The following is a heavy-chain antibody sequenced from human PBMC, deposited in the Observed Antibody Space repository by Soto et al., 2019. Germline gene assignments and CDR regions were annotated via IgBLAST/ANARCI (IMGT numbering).Heavy chain of an antibody. J-gene: IGHJ6*02. CDR3: AKGSTVRYYYYGMDV. D-gene: IGHD4-17*01. CDR1: GFTFDDYT. Sequence: GGSLRLSCAASGFTFDDYTMHWVRQAPGKGLEWVSAISGSGGSTYYADSVKGRFTISRDNSKNTLYLQMNSLRAEDTAVYYCAKGSTVRYYYYGMDVWGQGTTVTVSS. CDR2: ISGSGGST. V-gene: IGHV3-23*01.